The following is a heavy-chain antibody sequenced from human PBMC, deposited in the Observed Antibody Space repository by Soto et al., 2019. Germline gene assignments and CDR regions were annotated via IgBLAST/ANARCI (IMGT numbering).Heavy chain of an antibody. CDR3: ERDLLPVGHVGWFDP. V-gene: IGHV1-18*04. D-gene: IGHD2-15*01. CDR1: GYTFTSYG. J-gene: IGHJ5*02. CDR2: ISAYNGNT. Sequence: QVQLVQSGAEVKKPGASVKVSCKASGYTFTSYGISWVRQAPGQGLEWMGWISAYNGNTNYVQKLQGRVTMTTDTSTSTAYMELRSLRSDDTAVYYCERDLLPVGHVGWFDPWGQGTLVTVSS.